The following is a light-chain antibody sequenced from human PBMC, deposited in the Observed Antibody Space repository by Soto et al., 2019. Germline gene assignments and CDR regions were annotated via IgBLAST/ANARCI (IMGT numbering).Light chain of an antibody. Sequence: EIVMTQSPATLSVSPGERATLSCRASQSVSSNLAWYQQRPGQAPRLLIYGASTRATGVPARFSGSGSGTEFTLTISSLQSEDFAVYFSQQYNDWPPRGTFGQGTKVEI. J-gene: IGKJ1*01. V-gene: IGKV3-15*01. CDR2: GAS. CDR3: QQYNDWPPRGT. CDR1: QSVSSN.